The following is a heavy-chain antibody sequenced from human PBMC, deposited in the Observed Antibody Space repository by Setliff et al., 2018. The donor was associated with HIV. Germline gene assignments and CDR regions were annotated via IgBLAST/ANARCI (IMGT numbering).Heavy chain of an antibody. CDR1: GGTFINSA. D-gene: IGHD3-22*01. CDR3: ATGRHYYDSSDYPANPFDV. V-gene: IGHV1-69*13. CDR2: IIPIFNTG. Sequence: SVNVSCKASGGTFINSAFTSVRQAPGQGLEWMGSIIPIFNTGNYAQKFQNRVTITADESTSTAYMELSSLRSEDTAVYFCATGRHYYDSSDYPANPFDVWGQGTMVTVSS. J-gene: IGHJ3*01.